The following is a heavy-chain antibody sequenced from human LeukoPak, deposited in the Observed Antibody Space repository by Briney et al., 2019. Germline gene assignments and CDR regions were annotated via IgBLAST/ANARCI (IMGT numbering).Heavy chain of an antibody. J-gene: IGHJ4*02. D-gene: IGHD6-19*01. CDR1: GFTFSGYA. Sequence: GRSLRLSCAASGFTFSGYAMHWVRQAPGKGLEWVAVISHDGGNKYYADSVKGRFTISRDNSKNTLYLQMNGLRAEETAMYYCATPYTSGWSLYFDNWGQGTLVTVSS. V-gene: IGHV3-30-3*01. CDR2: ISHDGGNK. CDR3: ATPYTSGWSLYFDN.